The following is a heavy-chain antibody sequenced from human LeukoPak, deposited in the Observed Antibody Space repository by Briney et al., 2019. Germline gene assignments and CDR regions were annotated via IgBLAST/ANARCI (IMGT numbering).Heavy chain of an antibody. CDR3: ARGSKAAPGTFDY. CDR2: IYYTGST. CDR1: GGSISSGGYS. D-gene: IGHD6-13*01. Sequence: PSETLSLTCAVSGGSISSGGYSWSWIRQPPGKGLEWIGYIYYTGSTDYNPSLKSRVAISVDTSKNQFSLKLSSVTAADTAVYYCARGSKAAPGTFDYWGQGTLVTVSS. J-gene: IGHJ4*02. V-gene: IGHV4-61*08.